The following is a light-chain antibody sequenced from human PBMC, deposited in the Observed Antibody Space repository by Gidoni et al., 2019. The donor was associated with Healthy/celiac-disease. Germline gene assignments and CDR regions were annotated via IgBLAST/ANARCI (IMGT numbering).Light chain of an antibody. CDR1: QSVSSSY. Sequence: ETGLTQSPGTLSLSPGESATLSCRASQSVSSSYLAWYQQKPGQAPRLLIYGASSRATGLPDRFSGSGSGTDFTLTISRLKPEDFAMYYCQQYCSSPRTFXXXTKVEIK. CDR2: GAS. CDR3: QQYCSSPRT. V-gene: IGKV3-20*01. J-gene: IGKJ1*01.